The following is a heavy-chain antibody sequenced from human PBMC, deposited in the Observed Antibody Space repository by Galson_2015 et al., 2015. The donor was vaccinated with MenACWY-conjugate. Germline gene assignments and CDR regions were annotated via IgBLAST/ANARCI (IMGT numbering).Heavy chain of an antibody. D-gene: IGHD4/OR15-4a*01. CDR1: GFAFSGYA. CDR3: ARDLTTSYFDY. J-gene: IGHJ4*02. Sequence: SLRLSCAASGFAFSGYAMHWVRQPPGKGLEWVAIIWYDGTNKYYADSVKGRFTISGDNSKNTLYLQMNSLRAEDTAVYYCARDLTTSYFDYWGQGTLVTVSS. V-gene: IGHV3-33*01. CDR2: IWYDGTNK.